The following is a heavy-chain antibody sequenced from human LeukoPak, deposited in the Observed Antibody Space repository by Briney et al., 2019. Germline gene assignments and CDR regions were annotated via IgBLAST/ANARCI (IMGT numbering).Heavy chain of an antibody. J-gene: IGHJ5*02. D-gene: IGHD6-13*01. Sequence: PGGSLRLSCAASGFTFDDYALHWARQAPGKDLEWVSLISGDGHTTYYSDSVKGRFTISRDNSKNSLDLQMTSLRTEDTAIYYCTKEKADTSSPHEGFDPWGQGTLVIVSS. V-gene: IGHV3-43*02. CDR3: TKEKADTSSPHEGFDP. CDR1: GFTFDDYA. CDR2: ISGDGHTT.